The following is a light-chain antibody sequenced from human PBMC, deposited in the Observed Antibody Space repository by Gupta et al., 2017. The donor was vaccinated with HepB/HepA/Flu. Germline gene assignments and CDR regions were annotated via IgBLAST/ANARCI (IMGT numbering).Light chain of an antibody. J-gene: IGKJ1*01. CDR1: QTISTW. CDR2: KTS. CDR3: QQYHTYPLT. V-gene: IGKV1-5*03. Sequence: EIQLPQSPSPLSASIGDRVTISCRANQTISTWLAWYQQKPRKAPNLLIYKTSVLQTGVPSRFSGSGSETEFTLTISSLQPDDFAIYYCQQYHTYPLTFGQGTRVDIK.